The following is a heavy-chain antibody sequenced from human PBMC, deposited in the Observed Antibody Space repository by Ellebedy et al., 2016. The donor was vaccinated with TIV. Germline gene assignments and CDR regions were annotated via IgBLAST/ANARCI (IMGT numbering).Heavy chain of an antibody. Sequence: ASVKVSCXASGYTFTSYGISWVRQAPGQGLEWMGWISAYNGNTNYAQKLQGRVTMTTDTSTSTAYMELRSLRSDDTAVYYCARDKTPVAPKGGAFDIWGQGTMVTVSS. J-gene: IGHJ3*02. V-gene: IGHV1-18*01. CDR1: GYTFTSYG. D-gene: IGHD4-23*01. CDR3: ARDKTPVAPKGGAFDI. CDR2: ISAYNGNT.